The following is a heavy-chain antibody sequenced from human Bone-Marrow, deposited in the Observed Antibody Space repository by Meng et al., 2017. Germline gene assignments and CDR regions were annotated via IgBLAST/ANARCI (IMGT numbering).Heavy chain of an antibody. CDR3: ARLAYDSSGYWFDY. V-gene: IGHV4-34*01. Sequence: QAQLQQWGAGLLKPSEPLSLTCAVYGGSFSGYYWSWIRQPPGKGLEWIGEINHSGSTNYNPSLKSRVTISVDTSKNQFSLKLSSVTAADTAVYYCARLAYDSSGYWFDYWGQGTLVTVSS. CDR1: GGSFSGYY. CDR2: INHSGST. J-gene: IGHJ4*02. D-gene: IGHD3-22*01.